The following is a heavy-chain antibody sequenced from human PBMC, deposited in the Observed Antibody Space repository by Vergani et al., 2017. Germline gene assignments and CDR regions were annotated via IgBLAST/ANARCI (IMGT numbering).Heavy chain of an antibody. CDR3: ARFAFWSGSLYYYYMDV. Sequence: EVQLVPSGAEVKKPGESLKISCKGSGYSFTSYWIGWVRQMPGKGLEWMGIIYPGDSDTRYSPSFQGQVTISADKSISTAYLQWSSLKASDTAMYYCARFAFWSGSLYYYYMDVWGKGTTVTVSS. J-gene: IGHJ6*03. CDR2: IYPGDSDT. D-gene: IGHD3-3*01. V-gene: IGHV5-51*01. CDR1: GYSFTSYW.